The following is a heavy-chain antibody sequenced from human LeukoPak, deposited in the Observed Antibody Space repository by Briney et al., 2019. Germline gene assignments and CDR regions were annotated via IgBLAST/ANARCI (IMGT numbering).Heavy chain of an antibody. CDR2: IIPIFGTA. CDR1: GYTFTGYY. V-gene: IGHV1-69*13. D-gene: IGHD3-22*01. J-gene: IGHJ4*02. Sequence: ASVKVSCKASGYTFTGYYMHWVRQAPGQGLEWMGGIIPIFGTANYAQKFQGRVTITADESTSTAYMELSSLRSEDTAVYYCARGSRAAYDSSGYYYPYFDYWGQGTLVTVSS. CDR3: ARGSRAAYDSSGYYYPYFDY.